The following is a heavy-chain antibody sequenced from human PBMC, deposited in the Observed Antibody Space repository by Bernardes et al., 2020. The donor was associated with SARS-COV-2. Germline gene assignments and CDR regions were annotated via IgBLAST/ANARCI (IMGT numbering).Heavy chain of an antibody. CDR1: GFSLSTSGMC. V-gene: IGHV2-70*11. Sequence: SGPTLVKPTQTLTLTCTFSGFSLSTSGMCVSWIRQPPGKALEWLARIDWDDDKYYSTSLKTRLTISKDTSKNQVVLTMTNMDPVDTATYYCARVIAAAGTDSYYYYYGMDVWGQGTTVTVSS. CDR3: ARVIAAAGTDSYYYYYGMDV. J-gene: IGHJ6*02. CDR2: IDWDDDK. D-gene: IGHD6-13*01.